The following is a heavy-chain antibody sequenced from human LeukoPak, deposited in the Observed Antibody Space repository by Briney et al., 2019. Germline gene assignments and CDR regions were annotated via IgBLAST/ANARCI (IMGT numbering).Heavy chain of an antibody. CDR1: GYTFTGYY. CDR2: INPNSGGT. J-gene: IGHJ3*02. Sequence: ASVKVSCKASGYTFTGYYMHWVRQAPGQGLEWMGWINPNSGGTNYAQKFQGRVTMTRDTSISTAYMELSRLRSDDTAVYYCAREGGYSDHDAFDIWGQGTMVTVFS. V-gene: IGHV1-2*02. D-gene: IGHD5-18*01. CDR3: AREGGYSDHDAFDI.